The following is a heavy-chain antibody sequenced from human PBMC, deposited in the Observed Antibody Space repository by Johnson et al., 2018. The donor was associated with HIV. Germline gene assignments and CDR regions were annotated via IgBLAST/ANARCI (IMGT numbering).Heavy chain of an antibody. CDR2: ISYDGSNK. J-gene: IGHJ3*02. Sequence: QVQVVESGGGVVQPGMSLRLSCAASGFTFSSYAMHWVRQAPGKGLEWVAVISYDGSNKYYADSVKGRFTISRYNSKNTLYPQMNSLKTEDTAVYYCTTALLIVVVPAATHAFDIWGQGTMVTVSS. CDR3: TTALLIVVVPAATHAFDI. D-gene: IGHD2-2*01. V-gene: IGHV3-30-3*01. CDR1: GFTFSSYA.